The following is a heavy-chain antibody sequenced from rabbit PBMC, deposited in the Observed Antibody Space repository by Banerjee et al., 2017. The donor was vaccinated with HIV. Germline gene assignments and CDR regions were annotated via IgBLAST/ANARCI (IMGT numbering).Heavy chain of an antibody. D-gene: IGHD6-1*01. J-gene: IGHJ4*01. Sequence: QSLEESGGDLVKPGASLTLTCKASGIDFSSYYYMCWVRQAPGKGLEWIACIYNGDGTTYYASWVNGRFTISRSTSLNTVTLQMTSLTAADTATYFCASSYAGYGYATHFNLWGQGTLVTVS. CDR2: IYNGDGTT. V-gene: IGHV1S43*01. CDR3: ASSYAGYGYATHFNL. CDR1: GIDFSSYYY.